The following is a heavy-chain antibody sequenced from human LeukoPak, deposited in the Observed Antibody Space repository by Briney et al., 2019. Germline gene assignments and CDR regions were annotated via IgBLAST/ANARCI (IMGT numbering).Heavy chain of an antibody. D-gene: IGHD1-26*01. CDR2: ISYDGSNK. V-gene: IGHV3-30*18. J-gene: IGHJ4*02. CDR3: AKDLGNWELLSYFDY. Sequence: PGGSLRLSCAASVFTFSSYGMHWVRQAPGKGLKWVAVISYDGSNKYYADSVKGRFTISRDNSKNTLYLQMNSLRAEDTAVYYCAKDLGNWELLSYFDYWGQGTLVTVSS. CDR1: VFTFSSYG.